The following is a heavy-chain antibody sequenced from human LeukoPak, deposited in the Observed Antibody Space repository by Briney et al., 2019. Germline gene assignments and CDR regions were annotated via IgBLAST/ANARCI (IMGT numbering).Heavy chain of an antibody. J-gene: IGHJ4*02. Sequence: SVKVSCKASGGTFSSYAISWVRQAPGQGLEWMGGIIPIFGTANYAQKFQGRVTITADESTSTAYMELSSLRSDDTAVYYCARGGKYSSSSFADYWGQGTLVAVSS. CDR1: GGTFSSYA. CDR3: ARGGKYSSSSFADY. D-gene: IGHD6-6*01. CDR2: IIPIFGTA. V-gene: IGHV1-69*13.